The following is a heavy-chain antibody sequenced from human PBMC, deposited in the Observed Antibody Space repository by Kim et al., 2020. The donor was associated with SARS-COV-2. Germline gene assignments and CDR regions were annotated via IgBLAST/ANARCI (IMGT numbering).Heavy chain of an antibody. CDR3: TTEYYYGSGSLDYYYGMDV. Sequence: GGSLRLSCAASGFTFSNAWMSWVRQAPGKGLEWVGRIKSKTDGGTTDYAAPVKGRFTIPRDDSKNTLYLQMNSLKTEDTAVYYCTTEYYYGSGSLDYYYGMDVWGQGTTVTVSS. V-gene: IGHV3-15*01. J-gene: IGHJ6*02. D-gene: IGHD3-10*01. CDR2: IKSKTDGGTT. CDR1: GFTFSNAW.